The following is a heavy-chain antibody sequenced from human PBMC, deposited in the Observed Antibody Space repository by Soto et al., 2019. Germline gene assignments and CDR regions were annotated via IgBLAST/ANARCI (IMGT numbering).Heavy chain of an antibody. D-gene: IGHD3-3*01. CDR3: ASRLEVLRFLEWSTNYYGMDV. V-gene: IGHV1-69*13. J-gene: IGHJ6*02. CDR1: GGTFSSYA. Sequence: SVKVSCKASGGTFSSYAISWVRQAPGQGLEWMGGIIPIFGTASYAQKFQGRVTITADESTSTAYMELSSLRSEDTAVYYCASRLEVLRFLEWSTNYYGMDVWGQGTTVTVSS. CDR2: IIPIFGTA.